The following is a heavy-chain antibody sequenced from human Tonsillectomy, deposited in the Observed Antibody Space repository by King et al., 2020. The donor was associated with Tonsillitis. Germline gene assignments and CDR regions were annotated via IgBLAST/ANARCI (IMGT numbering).Heavy chain of an antibody. J-gene: IGHJ4*01. D-gene: IGHD3-22*01. CDR3: ASKYDNSCYLFYY. CDR2: IRYDGSNE. CDR1: GFSFSTYG. Sequence: VQLVESGGGVVQPGGSLRLSCAASGFSFSTYGMHWVRQAPGKGLEWVAFIRYDGSNEYYADSVKGRFTISRDNSKNTLYLQMNSLKAEDTAMYYCASKYDNSCYLFYYWGQGTLVTVSS. V-gene: IGHV3-30*02.